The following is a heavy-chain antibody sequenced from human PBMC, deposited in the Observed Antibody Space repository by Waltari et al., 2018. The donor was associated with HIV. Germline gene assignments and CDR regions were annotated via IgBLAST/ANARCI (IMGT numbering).Heavy chain of an antibody. V-gene: IGHV1-46*01. CDR2: INPSGGST. CDR1: GFTFTNYS. CDR3: ARDKAVGIITSVFNM. D-gene: IGHD3-3*01. Sequence: QVQLVPSGDEVKKPGASVKVSCKASGFTFTNYSIHWVRKAPGQGLEWMARINPSGGSTSHAQKFQGRVTMTRDTSTSTVYMELSSLRSEDTAVYYCARDKAVGIITSVFNMWGQGTMVIVSS. J-gene: IGHJ3*02.